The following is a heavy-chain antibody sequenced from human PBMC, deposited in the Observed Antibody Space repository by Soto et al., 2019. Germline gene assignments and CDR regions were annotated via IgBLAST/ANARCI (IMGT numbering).Heavy chain of an antibody. CDR3: ARDSIFGEYSSSDYFHH. CDR2: IYYSGST. CDR1: GGSISSGDYY. Sequence: SETLSLTCTVSGGSISSGDYYWSWIRQPPGKGLEWIGYIYYSGSTYYNPSLKSRVTISVDTSKNQFSLKLSSVTAADTAVYYCARDSIFGEYSSSDYFHHWGQGTLVTVSS. D-gene: IGHD6-6*01. V-gene: IGHV4-30-4*01. J-gene: IGHJ1*01.